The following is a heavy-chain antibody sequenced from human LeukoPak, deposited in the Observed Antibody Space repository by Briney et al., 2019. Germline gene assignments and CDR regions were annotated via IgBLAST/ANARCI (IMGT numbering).Heavy chain of an antibody. D-gene: IGHD3-3*02. J-gene: IGHJ3*02. V-gene: IGHV3-21*01. CDR2: ISSSSSYI. Sequence: PGGSLRLSCAASGFTFSSYSMNWVRQAPGKGLEWVSSISSSSSYIYYADSVKGRFTISRDNAKNSLYLQMNSLRAEDTAVYYCAILALSGDAFDIWGQGTMVTVSS. CDR3: AILALSGDAFDI. CDR1: GFTFSSYS.